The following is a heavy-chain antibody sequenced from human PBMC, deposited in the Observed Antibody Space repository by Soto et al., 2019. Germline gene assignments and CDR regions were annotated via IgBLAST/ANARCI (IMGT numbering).Heavy chain of an antibody. V-gene: IGHV4-34*01. Sequence: PSETLSLTCAVYGGSFSDYYWSWIRQPPGKGLEWIGEINHSGSTNYNPSLKSRVTISVDTSKNQFSLKLSSVTAADTAVYYCATLSSSWYSPGSWDLPASSGYWGQGTLVTVSS. J-gene: IGHJ4*02. D-gene: IGHD6-13*01. CDR2: INHSGST. CDR3: ATLSSSWYSPGSWDLPASSGY. CDR1: GGSFSDYY.